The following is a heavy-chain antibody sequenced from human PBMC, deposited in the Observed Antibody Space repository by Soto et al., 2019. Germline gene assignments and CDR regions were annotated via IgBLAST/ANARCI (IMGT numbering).Heavy chain of an antibody. V-gene: IGHV4-34*01. CDR1: GGSFSGYY. CDR3: ARDHFTMVRGVRYYYYYYGMDV. CDR2: INHSGST. D-gene: IGHD3-10*01. J-gene: IGHJ6*02. Sequence: SETLSLTFAVYGGSFSGYYWSWIRQPPGKGLEWIGEINHSGSTNYNPSLKSRVTISVDTSKNQFSLKLSSVTAADTAVYYCARDHFTMVRGVRYYYYYYGMDVWGQGTTVTVSS.